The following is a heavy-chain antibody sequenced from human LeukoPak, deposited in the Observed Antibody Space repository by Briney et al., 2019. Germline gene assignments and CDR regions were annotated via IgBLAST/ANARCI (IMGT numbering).Heavy chain of an antibody. CDR2: INPKSGGT. J-gene: IGHJ5*02. V-gene: IGHV1-2*02. CDR3: ALGGQVTVDIRGNWCDP. Sequence: ASVKVSCKASGYTFTACYMHWVRQAPGQGLEWMGWINPKSGGTNYAQKFQGSVTMTRDTSISTAYMELTRLRSDDTAVYYCALGGQVTVDIRGNWCDPWGQGTLVTVSS. CDR1: GYTFTACY. D-gene: IGHD3-10*01.